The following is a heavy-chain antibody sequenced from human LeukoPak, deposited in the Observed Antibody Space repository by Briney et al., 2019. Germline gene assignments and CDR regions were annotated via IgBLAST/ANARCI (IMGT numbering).Heavy chain of an antibody. Sequence: ASETLSLTCTVSGGSISSSSYYWGWIRQPPGKGLEWIGIIYYSGSTYYNPSLKSRVTISVDTSKNQFSLKLSSVTAADTAVYYCARGETTVTTYGAFDVWGQGTMVTVSS. D-gene: IGHD4-17*01. CDR3: ARGETTVTTYGAFDV. CDR2: IYYSGST. CDR1: GGSISSSSYY. V-gene: IGHV4-39*07. J-gene: IGHJ3*01.